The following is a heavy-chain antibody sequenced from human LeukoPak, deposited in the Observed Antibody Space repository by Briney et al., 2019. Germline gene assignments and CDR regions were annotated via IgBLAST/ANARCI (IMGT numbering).Heavy chain of an antibody. Sequence: GASVKVSCKASGYSFTNYGLSWVRQAPGQGLEWMGGIIPIFGTANYAQKFQGRVTITADESTSTAYMELSSLRSEDTAVYYCASLSESRQYYYGSGSYYYYYMDVWGKGTTVTISS. CDR1: GYSFTNYG. J-gene: IGHJ6*03. CDR3: ASLSESRQYYYGSGSYYYYYMDV. D-gene: IGHD3-10*01. V-gene: IGHV1-69*13. CDR2: IIPIFGTA.